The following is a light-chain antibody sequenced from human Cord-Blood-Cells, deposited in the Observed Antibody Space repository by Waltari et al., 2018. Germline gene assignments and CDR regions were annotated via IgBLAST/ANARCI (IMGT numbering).Light chain of an antibody. J-gene: IGLJ1*01. V-gene: IGLV2-14*01. Sequence: QSALTQPASVSGPPGPSITISCPGTSSDVGGYNYVSWYQQHPGKAPKLMIYDVSNRPSGVSNRFSGSKSGNTASLTISGLQAEDEADYYCSSYTSSSTNVFGTGTKVTVL. CDR1: SSDVGGYNY. CDR2: DVS. CDR3: SSYTSSSTNV.